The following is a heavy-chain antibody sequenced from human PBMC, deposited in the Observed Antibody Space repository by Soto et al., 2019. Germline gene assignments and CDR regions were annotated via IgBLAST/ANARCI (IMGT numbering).Heavy chain of an antibody. J-gene: IGHJ6*02. CDR1: GGSIISYY. Sequence: QVQLQESGPGLVKPSETLSLTCTVSGGSIISYYWSWIRQPAGKGLEWIGRIHSSGSTNYNPSLTSRFTMSMHTSNNKSSLKLTSVTAADTALYYCARGVGGGSGNDYRDNYYGMDVWGQGATVTVSS. D-gene: IGHD3-10*01. CDR2: IHSSGST. V-gene: IGHV4-4*07. CDR3: ARGVGGGSGNDYRDNYYGMDV.